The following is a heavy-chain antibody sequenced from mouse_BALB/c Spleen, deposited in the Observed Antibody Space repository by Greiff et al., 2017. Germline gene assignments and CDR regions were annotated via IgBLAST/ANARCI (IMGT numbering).Heavy chain of an antibody. J-gene: IGHJ1*01. Sequence: EVQRVESGPELVKPGASVKISCKTSGYTFTEYTMHWVKQSHGKSLEWIGGINPNNGGTSYNQKFKGKATLTVDKSSSTAYMELRSLTSEDSAVYYGARGLGTVVDWYFDVWGAGTTVTVSS. D-gene: IGHD1-1*01. CDR1: GYTFTEYT. V-gene: IGHV1-18*01. CDR3: ARGLGTVVDWYFDV. CDR2: INPNNGGT.